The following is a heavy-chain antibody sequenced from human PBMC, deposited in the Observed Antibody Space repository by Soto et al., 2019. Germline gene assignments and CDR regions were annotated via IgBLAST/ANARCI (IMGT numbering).Heavy chain of an antibody. CDR3: AKRTVTMIVVVKSYYFDY. CDR1: GFTFSSYA. CDR2: ISGSGGST. Sequence: GSLRLSCAASGFTFSSYAMSWVRQAPGKGLEWVSAISGSGGSTYYADSVKGRFTISRDNSKNTLYLQMNSLRAEDTAVYYCAKRTVTMIVVVKSYYFDYWGQGTLVTVSS. D-gene: IGHD3-22*01. J-gene: IGHJ4*02. V-gene: IGHV3-23*01.